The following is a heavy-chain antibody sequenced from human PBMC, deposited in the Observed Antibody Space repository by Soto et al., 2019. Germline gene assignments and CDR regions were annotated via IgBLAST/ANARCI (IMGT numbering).Heavy chain of an antibody. CDR2: IYYSGST. Sequence: SETLSLTCTVSGGSISSGDYYWSWIRQPPGKGLEWIGYIYYSGSTYYNPSLKSRVTISVDTSMNQFSLKLSSVTAADTALYYCSRDRGYYGSGSHRMDVWGQGTTVTVSS. CDR3: SRDRGYYGSGSHRMDV. V-gene: IGHV4-30-4*01. CDR1: GGSISSGDYY. J-gene: IGHJ6*02. D-gene: IGHD3-10*01.